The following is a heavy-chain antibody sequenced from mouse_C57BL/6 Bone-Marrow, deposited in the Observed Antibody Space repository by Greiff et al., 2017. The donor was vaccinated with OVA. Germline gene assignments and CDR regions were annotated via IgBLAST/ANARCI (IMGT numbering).Heavy chain of an antibody. D-gene: IGHD1-1*01. V-gene: IGHV5-6*01. CDR2: ISSGGSYT. CDR1: GFTFSSYG. CDR3: SRDYYGSSYYFDY. Sequence: EVQLVESGGDLVKPGGSLKLSCAASGFTFSSYGMSWVRQTTDKRLEWVATISSGGSYTYYPDSVKGRFTISRDNAKNTLYLQISSLKSEDTAMYYGSRDYYGSSYYFDYWGQGTTLTVSS. J-gene: IGHJ2*01.